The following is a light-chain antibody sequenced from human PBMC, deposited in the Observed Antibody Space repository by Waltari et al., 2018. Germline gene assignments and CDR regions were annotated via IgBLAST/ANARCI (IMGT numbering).Light chain of an antibody. Sequence: QSLVHTDGHTYLNWFQQRPGQSPRRLIYKVSNRDSGVPDRFSGSGSGTAVTLKISRVEAEDVGIYYCMQATHWPLTFGQGTKVEIK. CDR1: QSLVHTDGHTY. CDR2: KVS. J-gene: IGKJ1*01. V-gene: IGKV2-30*02. CDR3: MQATHWPLT.